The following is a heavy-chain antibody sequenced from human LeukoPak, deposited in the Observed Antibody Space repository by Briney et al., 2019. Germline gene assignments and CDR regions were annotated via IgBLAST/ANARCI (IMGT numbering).Heavy chain of an antibody. J-gene: IGHJ5*02. V-gene: IGHV4-39*01. Sequence: SETLSLTCTVSGGSISSSGYYWGWSRQPPGKGLEWIASIYYSGSTYYNPSLKSRVAISVDTSKNQLSLKLSSLTAADTAVYYCARHEYSGSYYGLSWFDHWGQGTLVTVSS. D-gene: IGHD1-26*01. CDR1: GGSISSSGYY. CDR2: IYYSGST. CDR3: ARHEYSGSYYGLSWFDH.